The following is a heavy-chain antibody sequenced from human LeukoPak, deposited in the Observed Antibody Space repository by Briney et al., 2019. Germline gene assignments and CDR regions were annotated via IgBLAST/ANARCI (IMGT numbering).Heavy chain of an antibody. D-gene: IGHD3-10*01. CDR2: IYHSGST. V-gene: IGHV4-38-2*01. J-gene: IGHJ4*02. Sequence: SETLSLTCAVSGYSISSGYYWGWIRQPPGKGLGWIGSIYHSGSTYYNPSLKSRVTISVDTSKNQFSLKLSSVTAADTAVYYCARSYYYGSGSYYKWGQGTLVTVSS. CDR1: GYSISSGYY. CDR3: ARSYYYGSGSYYK.